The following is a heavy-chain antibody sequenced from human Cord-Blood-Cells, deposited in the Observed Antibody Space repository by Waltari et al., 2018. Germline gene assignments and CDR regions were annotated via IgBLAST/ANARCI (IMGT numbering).Heavy chain of an antibody. V-gene: IGHV4-34*01. D-gene: IGHD2-2*01. J-gene: IGHJ2*01. CDR2: INHSGST. CDR3: ASGVVVVPAATSRSWYFDL. Sequence: QVQLQQWGAGLLKPSETLSLTCAVYGGSFSGYYWSWIRQPPGKGLEWIGEINHSGSTNDSPSLKSRVTISVDTSKNQFSLKLSSVTAADTAVYYCASGVVVVPAATSRSWYFDLWGRGTLVTVSS. CDR1: GGSFSGYY.